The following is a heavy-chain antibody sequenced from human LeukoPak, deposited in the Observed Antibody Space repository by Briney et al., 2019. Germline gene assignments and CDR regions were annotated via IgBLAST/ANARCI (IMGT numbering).Heavy chain of an antibody. CDR2: IYHSGST. V-gene: IGHV4-38-2*02. D-gene: IGHD3-10*01. CDR3: ARAYYYGSGSYYNRYYYYMDV. CDR1: GYSISSGYY. Sequence: SETPSLTCTVSGYSISSGYYWGWIRQPPGKGLEWIGSIYHSGSTYYNPSLKSRVTISVDTSKNQFSLKLSSVTAADTAVYYCARAYYYGSGSYYNRYYYYMDVWGKGTTVTVSS. J-gene: IGHJ6*03.